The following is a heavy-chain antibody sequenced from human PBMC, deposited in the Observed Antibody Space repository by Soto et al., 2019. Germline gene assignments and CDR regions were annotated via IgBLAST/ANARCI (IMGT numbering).Heavy chain of an antibody. Sequence: EVQLLESRGGWVQPGGSLRLSCAPSGFTFSSYPMNWVRQAPGKGLEWVSGISAGGDSTYYADSVKGRFTIFRDNSKNSVYLQMNSLRAEDTAVYYCARRVWGQGTLVTVSS. J-gene: IGHJ4*02. CDR2: ISAGGDST. V-gene: IGHV3-23*01. CDR1: GFTFSSYP. CDR3: ARRV.